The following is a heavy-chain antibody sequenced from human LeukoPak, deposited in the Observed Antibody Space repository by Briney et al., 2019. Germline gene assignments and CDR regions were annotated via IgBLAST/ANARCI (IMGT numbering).Heavy chain of an antibody. Sequence: SCKASGGTFSSYAMSWVRQAPGKGLEWVSGISGSGGNTYYTDSVKGRFTISRDNSKKTLFLQMNSLRAEDTAVYYCAKEPGEGAGSYYNYWGQGTLVTVSS. CDR3: AKEPGEGAGSYYNY. CDR2: ISGSGGNT. V-gene: IGHV3-23*01. D-gene: IGHD3-10*01. J-gene: IGHJ4*02. CDR1: GGTFSSYA.